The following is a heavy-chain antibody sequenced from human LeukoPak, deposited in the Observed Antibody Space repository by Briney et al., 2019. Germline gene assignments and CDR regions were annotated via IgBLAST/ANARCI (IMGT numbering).Heavy chain of an antibody. CDR3: ARVGSGRSY. Sequence: ASVKVSCKASGYSFTGYYLHWVRQAPGQGLEWMGWINPNSGGTNYAQKFQGRVTMTRDTSISTAYMEVNRLTSDDTAVYFCARVGSGRSYWGQGTLVTVSS. D-gene: IGHD3-10*01. V-gene: IGHV1-2*02. CDR1: GYSFTGYY. CDR2: INPNSGGT. J-gene: IGHJ4*02.